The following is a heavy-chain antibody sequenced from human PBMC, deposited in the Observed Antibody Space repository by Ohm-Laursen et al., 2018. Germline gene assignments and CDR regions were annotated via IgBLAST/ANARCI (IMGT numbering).Heavy chain of an antibody. V-gene: IGHV1-2*02. J-gene: IGHJ3*02. D-gene: IGHD4/OR15-4a*01. CDR2: IKPNSGGT. CDR1: GYTFTAYY. CDR3: ARGLTRSAFDI. Sequence: AASVKVSCKASGYTFTAYYMHWVRQAPGQGLEWMGWIKPNSGGTNYAQKFQGRVTMTRDTSISTDYMEVSSLTSDDTAVYYCARGLTRSAFDIWGQGTMVTVSS.